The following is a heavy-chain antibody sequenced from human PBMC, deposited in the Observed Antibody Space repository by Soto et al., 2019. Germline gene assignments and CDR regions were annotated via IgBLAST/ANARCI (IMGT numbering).Heavy chain of an antibody. D-gene: IGHD2-15*01. Sequence: GGSLRLSCAASGFTFSSYWMSWVRQAPGKGLEWVANIKQDGSEKYYVDSVKGRFTISRGNAKNSLYLQMNSLRAEDTAVYYCARNCYTRGYCSGGSCPNNWFDPWGQGTLVTVSS. CDR1: GFTFSSYW. V-gene: IGHV3-7*01. J-gene: IGHJ5*02. CDR3: ARNCYTRGYCSGGSCPNNWFDP. CDR2: IKQDGSEK.